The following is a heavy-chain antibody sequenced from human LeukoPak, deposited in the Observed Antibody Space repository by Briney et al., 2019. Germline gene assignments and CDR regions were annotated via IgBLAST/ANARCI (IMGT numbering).Heavy chain of an antibody. CDR2: IIPIFGTA. J-gene: IGHJ3*02. V-gene: IGHV1-69*06. D-gene: IGHD1-26*01. CDR3: ARDFRRVGATGGDAFDI. CDR1: GGTFSSYA. Sequence: ASVKVSCKASGGTFSSYAISWVRQAPGQGLEWMGGIIPIFGTANYAQKFQGRVTITADKSTSTAYMELSSLRSEDTAVYYCARDFRRVGATGGDAFDIWGQGTMVTVSS.